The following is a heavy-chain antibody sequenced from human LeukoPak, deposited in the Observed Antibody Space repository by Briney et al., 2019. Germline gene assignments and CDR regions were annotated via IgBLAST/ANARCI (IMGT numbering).Heavy chain of an antibody. CDR3: ARAYDFPDY. D-gene: IGHD3-3*01. CDR1: GYTLTDYY. V-gene: IGHV1-2*06. J-gene: IGHJ4*02. CDR2: INPNSGGT. Sequence: GASVKVSCTASGYTLTDYYMHWVRQAPGQGLEWMGRINPNSGGTNYAQKFQGKVTMTRDTSISTVYMELSRLRSDDTAVYYCARAYDFPDYWGQGTLVTVSS.